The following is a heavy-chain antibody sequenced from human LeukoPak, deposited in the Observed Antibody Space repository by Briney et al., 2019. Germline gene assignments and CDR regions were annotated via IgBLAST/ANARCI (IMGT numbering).Heavy chain of an antibody. CDR1: GFTFSTYW. V-gene: IGHV3-74*01. J-gene: IGHJ4*02. D-gene: IGHD1-26*01. Sequence: GGSLRLSCTASGFTFSTYWMHWVRQAPGKGLVWVSRIDNDGTSTSYAASVKGRFTISRDNAKNTLYLQMNSLRAEDTAVYYCAKSLGAPDDCWGQGTLVTVSS. CDR2: IDNDGTST. CDR3: AKSLGAPDDC.